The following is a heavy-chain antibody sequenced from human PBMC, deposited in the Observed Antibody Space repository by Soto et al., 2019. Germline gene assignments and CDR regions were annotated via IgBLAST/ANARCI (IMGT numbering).Heavy chain of an antibody. V-gene: IGHV4-59*01. J-gene: IGHJ4*02. CDR2: INYSGTT. CDR1: GGSINSYY. D-gene: IGHD6-13*01. CDR3: GRGSGLADY. Sequence: QVQLQESGPGLVKPSETLSLTCTVSGGSINSYYWSWIRQPPGKGLEWIGYINYSGTTSYNPSLKRRVTMSVDTSKEQFFLKLSSVTAADTDVYYCGRGSGLADYWGQGTLVIVSS.